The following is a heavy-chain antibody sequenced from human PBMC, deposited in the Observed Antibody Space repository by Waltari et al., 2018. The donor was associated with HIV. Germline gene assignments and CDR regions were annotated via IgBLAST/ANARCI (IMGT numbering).Heavy chain of an antibody. J-gene: IGHJ5*02. CDR2: TYYRSRWYN. Sequence: QRQLQQSGPGLVKPSQTLSPTCVISGNSVSSKNAAWKWIRQSPSRGLEWLGRTYYRSRWYNEYAVSVKSRITINQDTSKNQFSLQLKSVTPEDTAVYYCVRGGQWLNWFGPWGPGTLVTVSS. D-gene: IGHD6-19*01. CDR1: GNSVSSKNAA. V-gene: IGHV6-1*01. CDR3: VRGGQWLNWFGP.